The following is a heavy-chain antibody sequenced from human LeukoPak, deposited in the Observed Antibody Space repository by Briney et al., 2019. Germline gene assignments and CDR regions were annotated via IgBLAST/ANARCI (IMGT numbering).Heavy chain of an antibody. D-gene: IGHD6-19*01. V-gene: IGHV4-4*07. J-gene: IGHJ4*02. Sequence: PSETLSLTCSVSGDSLSSYYWSWIRQPAGKGLEWIGRIYPSGSTNYNPSLKSRVTMSVDTSKNHFSLKLSSVTAADTAVYYCARGPYRSGWYSFGYWGQGTLVTVSS. CDR1: GDSLSSYY. CDR2: IYPSGST. CDR3: ARGPYRSGWYSFGY.